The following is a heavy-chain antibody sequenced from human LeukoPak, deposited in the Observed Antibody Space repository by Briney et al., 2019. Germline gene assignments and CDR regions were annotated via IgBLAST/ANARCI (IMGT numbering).Heavy chain of an antibody. CDR1: GFTFSSYG. CDR2: ISYDGSNK. D-gene: IGHD2-21*02. V-gene: IGHV3-30*18. J-gene: IGHJ6*03. CDR3: AKDGLVVVTPEAGYYYYYMDV. Sequence: PGRSLRLSCAASGFTFSSYGMHWVRQAPGKGLEWVAVISYDGSNKYYVDSVKGRLTISRDNSKNTLYLQMNSLRAEDTAVYYCAKDGLVVVTPEAGYYYYYMDVWGKGTTVTISS.